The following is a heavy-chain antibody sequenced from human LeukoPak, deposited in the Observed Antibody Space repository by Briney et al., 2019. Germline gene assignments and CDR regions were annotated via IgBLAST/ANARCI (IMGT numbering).Heavy chain of an antibody. CDR1: GFTFSSYS. V-gene: IGHV3-48*04. CDR2: ISSSSSTI. D-gene: IGHD2-15*01. J-gene: IGHJ4*02. CDR3: AKGPPAAGGSCYWNFDL. Sequence: GSLRLSCAASGFTFSSYSMNWVRQAPGKGLEWLSYISSSSSTIYYADSVKGRFTTSRDNAKNSLYLQMTSLRAEDTAVYYCAKGPPAAGGSCYWNFDLWGQGTLVTVSS.